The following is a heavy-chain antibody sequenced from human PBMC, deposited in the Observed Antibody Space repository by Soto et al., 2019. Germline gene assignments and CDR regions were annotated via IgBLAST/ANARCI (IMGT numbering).Heavy chain of an antibody. CDR1: GFTVSNNY. CDR3: AKCAGSGSNALGH. CDR2: IQDGGSI. V-gene: IGHV3-66*01. D-gene: IGHD3-10*01. Sequence: EVLLEESGGGFVQPGGSLRLSCAASGFTVSNNYMTWVRQAPGKGLEWVAVIQDGGSISYADSVRDRFTISRDNSKNTVFLVMNHPRPEDTPVYFCAKCAGSGSNALGHWGQGTLVTVSS. J-gene: IGHJ4*02.